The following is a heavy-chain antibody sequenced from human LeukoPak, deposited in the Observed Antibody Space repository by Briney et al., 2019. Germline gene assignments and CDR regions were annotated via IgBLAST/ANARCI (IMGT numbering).Heavy chain of an antibody. D-gene: IGHD3-3*01. CDR1: GFTFSYAW. CDR3: TTYNDFWSGYWQSYYYYMDV. CDR2: IKSKTDGGTT. J-gene: IGHJ6*03. V-gene: IGHV3-15*01. Sequence: GGSLRLSCAASGFTFSYAWMSWVRQAPNKGLEWVGRIKSKTDGGTTDYAAPVKGRFTISRDDSKNTLYLQMNSLKAEDTAVYYCTTYNDFWSGYWQSYYYYMDVWGKGTTVTVSS.